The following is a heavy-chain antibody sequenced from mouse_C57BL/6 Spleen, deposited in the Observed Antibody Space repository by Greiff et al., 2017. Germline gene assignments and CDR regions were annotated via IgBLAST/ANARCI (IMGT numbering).Heavy chain of an antibody. CDR1: GYTFTSYW. J-gene: IGHJ2*01. CDR3: ARSPTYGSSSYYFDY. D-gene: IGHD1-1*01. CDR2: IYPGSGST. Sequence: VQLQQPGAELVKPGASVKMSCKASGYTFTSYWITWVKQRPGQGLEWIGDIYPGSGSTNYNEKFKSKATLTVDTSSSTAYMQLSSLTSEDSAVYYCARSPTYGSSSYYFDYWGQGTTLTVSS. V-gene: IGHV1-55*01.